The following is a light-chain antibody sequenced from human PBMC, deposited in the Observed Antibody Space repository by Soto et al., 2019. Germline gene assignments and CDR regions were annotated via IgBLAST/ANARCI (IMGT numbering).Light chain of an antibody. CDR1: QSVSSSY. CDR3: QQYGRGYT. J-gene: IGKJ2*01. V-gene: IGKV3-20*01. Sequence: EIVLTQSPGTLSLSPGERATLSCRASQSVSSSYLAWYQQKPGQAPRLLIYGASSRATGIPDRFSGSGSGTDFTLTISRLEPEDFAVYYCQQYGRGYTFDQGTKLEIK. CDR2: GAS.